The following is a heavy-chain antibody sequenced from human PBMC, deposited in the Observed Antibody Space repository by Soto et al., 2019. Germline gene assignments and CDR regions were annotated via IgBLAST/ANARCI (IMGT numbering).Heavy chain of an antibody. J-gene: IGHJ4*02. CDR3: VKDRSVDH. V-gene: IGHV3-64D*06. CDR2: ISSDGRPT. CDR1: GFTFSSLA. Sequence: GGSLRLSCSASGFTFSSLAMHWVRQAPGKGLEYVSSISSDGRPTYYADSVKGRFTISRDNSKNMLYLQMSSLRTEDSAVYYCVKDRSVDHWGRGTLVTVSS.